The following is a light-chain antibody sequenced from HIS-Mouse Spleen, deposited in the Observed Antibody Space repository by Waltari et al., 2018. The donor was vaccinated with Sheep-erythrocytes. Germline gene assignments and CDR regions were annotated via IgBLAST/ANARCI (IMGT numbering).Light chain of an antibody. CDR1: SSNIGSNY. J-gene: IGLJ2*01. Sequence: QSVLTQPPSASGTPGQRVTISCSGSSSNIGSNYVYWYQQLPGTAPKLLIDRNNLVPYGVPDRFSGSESGTSASLAISGLRSEDEADYYCAAWDDSLSGVVFGGGTKLTVL. V-gene: IGLV1-47*01. CDR2: RNN. CDR3: AAWDDSLSGVV.